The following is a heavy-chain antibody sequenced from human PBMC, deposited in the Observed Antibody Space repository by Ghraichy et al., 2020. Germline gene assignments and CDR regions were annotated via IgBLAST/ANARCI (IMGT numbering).Heavy chain of an antibody. D-gene: IGHD6-6*01. V-gene: IGHV3-74*01. J-gene: IGHJ6*03. CDR3: ARDISSSGGSYYYYYYYMDV. Sequence: LSLTCAASGFTFNTYWMHWVRQAPGKGLVWVSRINSDGGQTSYADSVKGRFTISRDNAKNTLYLQMSSLRAEDTAVYYWARDISSSGGSYYYYYYYMDVWGKGTTVTVSS. CDR2: INSDGGQT. CDR1: GFTFNTYW.